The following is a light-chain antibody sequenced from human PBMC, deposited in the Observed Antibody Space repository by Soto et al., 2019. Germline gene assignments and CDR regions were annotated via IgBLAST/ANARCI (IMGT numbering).Light chain of an antibody. V-gene: IGLV2-14*01. Sequence: HCVLNQPAPVSGSPGQASNTSVTENTSDGGGYNYVSWYQQHPCKAPKLMIYDVSNRPSGVSNRFSGSKSGNTASLTISGLQAEDEADYYCSSYPSSSTYVSGTGTRVTVL. J-gene: IGLJ1*01. CDR2: DVS. CDR1: TSDGGGYNY. CDR3: SSYPSSSTYV.